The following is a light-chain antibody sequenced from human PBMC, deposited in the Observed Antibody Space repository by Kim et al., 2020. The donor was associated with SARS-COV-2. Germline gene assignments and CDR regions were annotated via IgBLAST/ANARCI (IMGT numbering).Light chain of an antibody. J-gene: IGKJ4*01. CDR3: QQHNTSPLT. CDR1: QSFSRN. V-gene: IGKV3-20*01. Sequence: EIVLTQSPGTLSLSPGERATLSCRASQSFSRNLAWYQQKPGQAPRLLISGASTRATGIPARFSGSRSGTDYTLTISRLEPEDFAVYYCQQHNTSPLTFGGGTKVDIK. CDR2: GAS.